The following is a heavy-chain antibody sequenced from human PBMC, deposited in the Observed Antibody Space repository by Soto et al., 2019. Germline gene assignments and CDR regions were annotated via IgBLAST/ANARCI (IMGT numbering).Heavy chain of an antibody. D-gene: IGHD3-10*01. CDR2: ISYDGSNK. J-gene: IGHJ4*02. V-gene: IGHV3-30-3*01. CDR1: GFTFSSYA. Sequence: LRLSCAASGFTFSSYAMHWVRQAPGKGLEWVAVISYDGSNKYYADSVKGRFTISRDNSKNTLYLQMNSLRAEDTAVYYCARGYFPFDYWGQGTLVTVSS. CDR3: ARGYFPFDY.